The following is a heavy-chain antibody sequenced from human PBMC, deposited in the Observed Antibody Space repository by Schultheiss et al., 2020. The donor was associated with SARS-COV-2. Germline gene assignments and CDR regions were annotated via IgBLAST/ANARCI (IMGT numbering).Heavy chain of an antibody. CDR3: ARDPFSGVVVAAPYFDY. CDR1: GGSISSGGYY. J-gene: IGHJ4*02. V-gene: IGHV4-61*02. D-gene: IGHD2-15*01. Sequence: SETLSLTCAVSGGSISSGGYYWSWIRQPAGKGLEWIGRIYHSGSTYYNPSLKSRVTISVDTSKNQFSLKLSSVTAADTAVYYCARDPFSGVVVAAPYFDYWGQGTLVTVSS. CDR2: IYHSGST.